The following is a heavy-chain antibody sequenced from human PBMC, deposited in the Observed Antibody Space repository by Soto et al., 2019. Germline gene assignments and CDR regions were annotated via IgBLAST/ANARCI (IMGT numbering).Heavy chain of an antibody. CDR1: GFTFSSYG. J-gene: IGHJ5*02. V-gene: IGHV3-23*01. D-gene: IGHD6-19*01. CDR2: ISGSGGST. Sequence: EVQLLESGGGLVQPGGSLRLSCAASGFTFSSYGMSWVRQAPGKGLEWVSTISGSGGSTYNADSVKGRFTISRDNSKNTLYLQMNSLRAEDTAVYYCVGLEGAGVWRWFDPWGQGTLVTVSS. CDR3: VGLEGAGVWRWFDP.